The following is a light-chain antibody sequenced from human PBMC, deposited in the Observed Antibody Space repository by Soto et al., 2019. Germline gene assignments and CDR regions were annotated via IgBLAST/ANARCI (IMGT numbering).Light chain of an antibody. CDR3: QQYLSYPIT. CDR2: KAS. V-gene: IGKV1-5*03. CDR1: QNIVRH. Sequence: DIQMTQFPSSLSASVGDRVTITCRASQNIVRHLNWYQQKPGKAPKSLIYKASSLESGVPSRFSGSGSGTEFTLTISSLQPDDFATYYCQQYLSYPITFGQGTRLEIK. J-gene: IGKJ5*01.